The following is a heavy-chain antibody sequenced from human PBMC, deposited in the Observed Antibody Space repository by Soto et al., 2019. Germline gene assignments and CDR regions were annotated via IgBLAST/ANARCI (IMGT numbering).Heavy chain of an antibody. CDR2: IHGSGAIT. D-gene: IGHD3-10*01. CDR3: AKDKGPGSYTNWCFDV. Sequence: EVQVLQSGGGLVQPGGSRRLSCAASGRTLSRFAMSWVRQAPGKGLEWVATIHGSGAITNYADSVRGRFTISRDNSKDTMYLQLNTLRVEDTAVYYCAKDKGPGSYTNWCFDVWGRGTLVTVST. CDR1: GRTLSRFA. V-gene: IGHV3-23*01. J-gene: IGHJ2*01.